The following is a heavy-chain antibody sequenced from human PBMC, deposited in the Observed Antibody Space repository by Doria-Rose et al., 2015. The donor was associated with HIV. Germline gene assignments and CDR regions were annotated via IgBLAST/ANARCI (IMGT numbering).Heavy chain of an antibody. Sequence: QVQLVESGGGVVQPGRSLRLSCAASGLTFFSYGMHWVRQAPGKGLEWVARISYDGRNKYYADSVKGRFTISRDNSKDTLYLEVNSLRAEDTAVYYCAKEVSKYHDSSGYWGALDYWGQGTLVTVSS. CDR3: AKEVSKYHDSSGYWGALDY. CDR2: ISYDGRNK. V-gene: IGHV3-30*18. J-gene: IGHJ4*02. CDR1: GLTFFSYG. D-gene: IGHD3-22*01.